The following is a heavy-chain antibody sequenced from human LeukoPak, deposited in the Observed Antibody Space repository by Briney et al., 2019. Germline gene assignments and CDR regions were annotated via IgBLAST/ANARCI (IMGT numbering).Heavy chain of an antibody. CDR2: IYSGGST. Sequence: GGSLRLSCAASGFTVSSNYMSWVRQAPGKGLEWVSVIYSGGSTYYADSVKGRFTISRDNSKNTLYLQMNSLRAEDTAVYYCAREDRGDYYYYMDVWGKETTVTVSS. V-gene: IGHV3-53*01. CDR3: AREDRGDYYYYMDV. CDR1: GFTVSSNY. D-gene: IGHD3-10*01. J-gene: IGHJ6*03.